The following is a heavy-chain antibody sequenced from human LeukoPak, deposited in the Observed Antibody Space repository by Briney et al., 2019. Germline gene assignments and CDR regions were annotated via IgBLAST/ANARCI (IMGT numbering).Heavy chain of an antibody. J-gene: IGHJ6*02. CDR3: ATDRYCGSASCQYYYYSGLDV. D-gene: IGHD2-2*01. CDR1: GFTFSTYS. V-gene: IGHV3-48*01. CDR2: ISTSSSTI. Sequence: PGGSLRLSCAASGFTFSTYSMNWVRQAPGKGLEWVSYISTSSSTIYYADSVKGRFTISRDNAKNSLYLQMNSLRAEDTAAYFCATDRYCGSASCQYYYYSGLDVWGQGTTVTVSS.